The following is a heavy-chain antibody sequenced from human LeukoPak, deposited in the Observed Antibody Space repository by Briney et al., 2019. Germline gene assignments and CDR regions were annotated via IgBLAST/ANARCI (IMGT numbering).Heavy chain of an antibody. D-gene: IGHD3-22*01. CDR3: AKNRDSSDYPRDFDF. Sequence: GGSLRLSCAASGFTFSSYALSWVRQTPGKGLEWVAFIRHDGSYQQYADSVKGRFTVSRDNSKDMVYLQMNSLRTEDTAVYYCAKNRDSSDYPRDFDFWGQGTLVTVSS. CDR2: IRHDGSYQ. V-gene: IGHV3-30*02. CDR1: GFTFSSYA. J-gene: IGHJ4*02.